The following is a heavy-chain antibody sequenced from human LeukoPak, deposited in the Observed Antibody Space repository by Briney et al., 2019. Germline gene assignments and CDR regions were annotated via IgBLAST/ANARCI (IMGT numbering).Heavy chain of an antibody. CDR3: AKDQPIYGSGSYPAEYFQH. D-gene: IGHD3-10*01. V-gene: IGHV3-23*01. J-gene: IGHJ1*01. Sequence: PGGSLRLSCAASGFTFSSYAMSWVRQAPGKGLEWVSAISGSGGSTYYADSVKGRFTISRDNSKNTLYLQMNSLRAEDTAVYYCAKDQPIYGSGSYPAEYFQHWGQGTLVTVSS. CDR1: GFTFSSYA. CDR2: ISGSGGST.